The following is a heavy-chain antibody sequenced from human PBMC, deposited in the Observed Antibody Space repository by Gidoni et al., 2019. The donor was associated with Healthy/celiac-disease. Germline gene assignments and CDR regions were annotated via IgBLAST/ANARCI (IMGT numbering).Heavy chain of an antibody. Sequence: EVKLVESGGGLVQPGGSLRLSCAAAGFPCSSYWMIWVSQAPGKGLEWVANIKQDGSEKYYVGSVKGRFTISRDNAKNSLYLQMNSLRAEDTAVYYCARDTGYSYGYFDYWGQGTLVTVSS. CDR3: ARDTGYSYGYFDY. J-gene: IGHJ4*02. D-gene: IGHD5-18*01. CDR1: GFPCSSYW. V-gene: IGHV3-7*01. CDR2: IKQDGSEK.